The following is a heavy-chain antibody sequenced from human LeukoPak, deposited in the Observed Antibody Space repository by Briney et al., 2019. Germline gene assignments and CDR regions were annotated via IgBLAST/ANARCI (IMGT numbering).Heavy chain of an antibody. Sequence: SGGSLRLSCAASGFTFSSYAMSWVRQAPGKGLEWVSAISGSGGSTYYADSVKGRFTISRDNAKNSLYLQMNSLRAEDTAVYYCARGARAFDIWGQGTMVTVSS. CDR2: ISGSGGST. CDR1: GFTFSSYA. CDR3: ARGARAFDI. J-gene: IGHJ3*02. V-gene: IGHV3-23*01.